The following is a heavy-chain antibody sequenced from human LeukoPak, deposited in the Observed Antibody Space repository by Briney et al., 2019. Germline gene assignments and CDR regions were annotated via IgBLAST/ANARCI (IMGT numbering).Heavy chain of an antibody. J-gene: IGHJ1*01. CDR1: GFTFSSYW. Sequence: GGSLRLSCAASGFTFSSYWMSWVRQAPGKGLEWVSSISSSSSYIYYADSVKGRFTISRDNAKNSLYLQMNSLRAEDTAVYYCARDRGYCSSTSCPRIEYFQHWGQGTLVTVSS. D-gene: IGHD2-2*01. CDR3: ARDRGYCSSTSCPRIEYFQH. CDR2: ISSSSSYI. V-gene: IGHV3-21*01.